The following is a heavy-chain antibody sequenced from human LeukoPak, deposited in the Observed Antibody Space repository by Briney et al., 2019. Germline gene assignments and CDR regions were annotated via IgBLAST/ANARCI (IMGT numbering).Heavy chain of an antibody. CDR3: ARTGDGSDYFDY. V-gene: IGHV1-69*06. Sequence: ASVKVSCKASGGTFSSYAISWVRQAPGQGLEWMGGIIPIFGTANYAQKFQGRVTITADKSTSTAYMGLSSLRSEDTAVYYCARTGDGSDYFDYWGQGTLATVSS. D-gene: IGHD5-24*01. J-gene: IGHJ4*02. CDR2: IIPIFGTA. CDR1: GGTFSSYA.